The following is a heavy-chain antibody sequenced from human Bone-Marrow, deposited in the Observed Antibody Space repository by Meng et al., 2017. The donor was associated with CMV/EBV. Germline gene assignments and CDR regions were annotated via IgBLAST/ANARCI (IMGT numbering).Heavy chain of an antibody. V-gene: IGHV3-7*01. CDR2: IKQDGSEK. Sequence: LSLTCAASGFTFSSHWMSWVRQAPGKGLEWVACIKQDGSEKYYVDSVKGRFTISRDNAKNSLYLQMNSLRAEDTAVYYCARKNGMDVWGQGAAVTISS. CDR3: ARKNGMDV. J-gene: IGHJ6*02. CDR1: GFTFSSHW.